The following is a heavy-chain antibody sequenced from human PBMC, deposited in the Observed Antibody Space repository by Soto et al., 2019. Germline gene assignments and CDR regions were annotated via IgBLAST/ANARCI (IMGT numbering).Heavy chain of an antibody. J-gene: IGHJ3*02. CDR1: GYTFTSYG. V-gene: IGHV1-18*01. CDR2: ISAYNGNT. CDR3: GRKSYRVTGRPDDALDI. D-gene: IGHD3-10*01. Sequence: ASVKVSCKASGYTFTSYGISGVRQAPGQGLEWMGWISAYNGNTNYAQKLQGRVTMTTDTSTSTAYMELRSLRSDDTAVYYCGRKSYRVTGRPDDALDISGQGTVVKVSS.